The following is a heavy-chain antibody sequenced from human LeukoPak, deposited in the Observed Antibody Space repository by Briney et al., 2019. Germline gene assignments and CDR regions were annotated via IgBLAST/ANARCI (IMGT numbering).Heavy chain of an antibody. CDR1: GYTFTSYG. V-gene: IGHV1-18*01. Sequence: ASVKVSCKASGYTFTSYGISWVRQAPGQGLEWMGWISAYNGNTNYAQKLQGRVTMTTDTSTSTAYMELRSLRSDDTAAYYCARGLPAATSYYFDYWGQGTLVTVSS. J-gene: IGHJ4*02. D-gene: IGHD2-2*01. CDR3: ARGLPAATSYYFDY. CDR2: ISAYNGNT.